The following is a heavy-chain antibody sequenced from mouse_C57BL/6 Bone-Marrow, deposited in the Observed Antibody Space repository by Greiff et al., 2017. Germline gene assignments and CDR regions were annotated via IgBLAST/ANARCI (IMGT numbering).Heavy chain of an antibody. V-gene: IGHV1-59*01. CDR3: ARLGGGY. J-gene: IGHJ2*01. CDR1: GYTFTSYW. D-gene: IGHD3-3*01. CDR2: IDPSDSYT. Sequence: QVQLQQPGAELVRPGTSVKLSCKASGYTFTSYWMPWVKQRPGQGLEWIGVIDPSDSYTNYNPKFKGKATLTVDTSSSTAYMQLSSLTSEDSAVXFCARLGGGYWGQGTTLTVSS.